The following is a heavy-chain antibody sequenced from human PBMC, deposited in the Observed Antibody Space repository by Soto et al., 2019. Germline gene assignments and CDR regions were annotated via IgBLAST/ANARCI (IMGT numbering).Heavy chain of an antibody. Sequence: QVQLVESGGGVVQPGRSLRLSCAASGFTFSSYGMHWVRQAPGKGLEWVAVISYDGSNKYYADSVKGRFTISRDNSKNALYLHMNSLRAEDTAVYYCAIHAVAAAGTEYFQHWGQGTLVAVSS. V-gene: IGHV3-30*03. D-gene: IGHD6-13*01. J-gene: IGHJ1*01. CDR2: ISYDGSNK. CDR3: AIHAVAAAGTEYFQH. CDR1: GFTFSSYG.